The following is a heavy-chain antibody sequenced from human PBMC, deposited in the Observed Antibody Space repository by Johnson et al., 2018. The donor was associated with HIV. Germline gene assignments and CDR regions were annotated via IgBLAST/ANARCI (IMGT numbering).Heavy chain of an antibody. CDR2: ISGSGGST. CDR1: GFTFSSYW. D-gene: IGHD3-10*01. CDR3: ARDRSLWFRELWPRDAFDM. J-gene: IGHJ3*02. Sequence: MQLVESGGGVVRPGGSLRLSCAASGFTFSSYWMSWVRQAPGKWLEWVSAISGSGGSTYYADSVKGRFTISRENSKNTLYLQMNSLRVADTAVYYCARDRSLWFRELWPRDAFDMWGQGTKITVSS. V-gene: IGHV3-23*04.